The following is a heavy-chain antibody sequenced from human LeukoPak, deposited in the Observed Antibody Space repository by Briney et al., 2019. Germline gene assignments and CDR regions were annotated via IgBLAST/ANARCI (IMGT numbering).Heavy chain of an antibody. V-gene: IGHV1-8*01. CDR2: MNPNSGNT. CDR3: ARGLTDFDWLLPFDY. CDR1: GYTFTSYD. Sequence: ASVKVSCKASGYTFTSYDINWVRQATGQGLEWMGWMNPNSGNTGYAQKFQGRVTVTGNTSISTAYMELSSLRSEDTAVYYCARGLTDFDWLLPFDYWGQGTLVTVSS. D-gene: IGHD3-9*01. J-gene: IGHJ4*02.